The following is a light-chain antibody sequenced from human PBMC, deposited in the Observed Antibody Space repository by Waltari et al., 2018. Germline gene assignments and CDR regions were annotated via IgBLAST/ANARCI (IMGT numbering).Light chain of an antibody. CDR3: QSADSSGTRV. CDR2: KDI. V-gene: IGLV3-25*03. CDR1: ALPKQY. Sequence: SYELTQPPSASVSPGQTARITCSGDALPKQYAYWYHQKPGQAPVLVIYKDIERPSGIPERFSGSSSGTTVTLTISGVQAEDEADYYCQSADSSGTRVFGRGTKLTVL. J-gene: IGLJ3*02.